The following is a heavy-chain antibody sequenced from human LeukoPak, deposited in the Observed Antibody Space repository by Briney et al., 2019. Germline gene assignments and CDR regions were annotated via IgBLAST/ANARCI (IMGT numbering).Heavy chain of an antibody. CDR2: ISSSSYI. CDR3: ARVIWFRESDY. J-gene: IGHJ4*02. CDR1: GFTFSSYS. D-gene: IGHD3-10*01. V-gene: IGHV3-21*01. Sequence: GGSLRLSCAASGFTFSSYSMNWVRQAPGKGLEWVSSISSSSYIYYADSVKGRFTIFRDNAKNSLYLQMNSLRAEDTAVYYCARVIWFRESDYWGQGTLVTVSS.